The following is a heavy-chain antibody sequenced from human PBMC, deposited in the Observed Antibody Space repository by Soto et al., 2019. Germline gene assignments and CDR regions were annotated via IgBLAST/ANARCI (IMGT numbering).Heavy chain of an antibody. CDR2: ISAYNGNT. D-gene: IGHD2-15*01. V-gene: IGHV1-18*01. Sequence: ASVKVSCKASGYTFTSYGISWVRQAPGQGLEWMGWISAYNGNTNYAQKLQGRVTMTTDTSTSTAYMELRSLRSDDTAVYSCAKAGCSGGTCYLYYFDYWGQGALVTVSS. CDR1: GYTFTSYG. J-gene: IGHJ4*02. CDR3: AKAGCSGGTCYLYYFDY.